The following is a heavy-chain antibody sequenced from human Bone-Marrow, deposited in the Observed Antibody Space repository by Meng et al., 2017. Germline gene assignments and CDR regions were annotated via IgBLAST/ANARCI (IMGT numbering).Heavy chain of an antibody. CDR3: ARDLDSLWSGYGLYV. CDR2: ISSSSSYI. Sequence: GESLKISCAASGFTFSSYSMNWVRQAPGKGLEWVSSISSSSSYIYYADSVKGRFTISRDNAKNSLYLQMNSLRAEDTAVYYCARDLDSLWSGYGLYVCGPWTTVTVSS. D-gene: IGHD2-2*03. V-gene: IGHV3-21*01. J-gene: IGHJ6*02. CDR1: GFTFSSYS.